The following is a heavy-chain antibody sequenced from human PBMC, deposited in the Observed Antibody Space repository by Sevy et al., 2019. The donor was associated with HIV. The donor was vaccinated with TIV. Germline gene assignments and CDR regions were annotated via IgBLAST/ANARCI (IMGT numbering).Heavy chain of an antibody. CDR3: ASDGMITTFDN. J-gene: IGHJ4*02. CDR1: GGSVRSTTFY. V-gene: IGHV4-39*01. D-gene: IGHD3-16*01. CDR2: ISYTGTS. Sequence: SETLSLTCIVSGGSVRSTTFYWGWIRQSPGRGLEWIGSISYTGTSYYNPSLKSRVTISLDTSKNQFSLHLTSVTAADTAVYYCASDGMITTFDNWGQGTLVTVSS.